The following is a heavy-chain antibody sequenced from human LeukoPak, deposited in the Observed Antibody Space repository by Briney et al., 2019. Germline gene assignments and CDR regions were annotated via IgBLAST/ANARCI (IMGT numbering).Heavy chain of an antibody. J-gene: IGHJ6*03. D-gene: IGHD2-8*01. CDR3: ARGPGVRAYYYYYMDV. CDR2: LSSRSRYI. CDR1: GFTFSNYA. V-gene: IGHV3-21*01. Sequence: PGGSLRLSCAASGFTFSNYAMTWVRQAPGKGLEWVSSLSSRSRYIYYADSLKGRFTISRDNAKNSLYLQMNSLRAEDTAVYYCARGPGVRAYYYYYMDVWGKGTTVTVSS.